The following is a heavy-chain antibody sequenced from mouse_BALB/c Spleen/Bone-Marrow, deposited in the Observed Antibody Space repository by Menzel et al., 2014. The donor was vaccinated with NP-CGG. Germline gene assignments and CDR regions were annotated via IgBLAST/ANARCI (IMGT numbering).Heavy chain of an antibody. J-gene: IGHJ4*01. CDR3: TRLPH. D-gene: IGHD5-1*01. CDR2: INPSNGGT. V-gene: IGHV1S81*02. Sequence: QVQLQQPGAELVKPGASVKLSCKASGYTFTSYYMYWVKQRPGQGLEWIGEINPSNGGTNFNEKFKSRATLTVDKSSSTAFMQLSSLTSEDSAVYYCTRLPHWGQGTSVTVSS. CDR1: GYTFTSYY.